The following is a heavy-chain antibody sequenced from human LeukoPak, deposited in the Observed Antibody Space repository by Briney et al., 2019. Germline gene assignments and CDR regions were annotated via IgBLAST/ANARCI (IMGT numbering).Heavy chain of an antibody. CDR3: ARRGVYYDSSGYHYYFDY. CDR1: GGSFSGYY. J-gene: IGHJ4*02. Sequence: SETLSLTCAVYGGSFSGYYWSWIRQPPGKGLEWIGEINHSGSTNYNPSLKSRVIISVHMSKNQFSLKLSSVTAADTAVYYCARRGVYYDSSGYHYYFDYWGQGTLVTVSS. V-gene: IGHV4-34*01. CDR2: INHSGST. D-gene: IGHD3-22*01.